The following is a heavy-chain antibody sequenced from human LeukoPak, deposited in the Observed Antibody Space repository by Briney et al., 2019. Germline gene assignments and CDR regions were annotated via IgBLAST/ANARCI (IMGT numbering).Heavy chain of an antibody. Sequence: GGSLRLSCAASGFTFSSYGMHWVRQAPGKGLEWVTFIRSDGSNKYYAESVKGRVTISRDNSKNTLFLQMSSLRVEDTAVYYCAKDSYDILTGYSESYFDFWGQGTLVTVSS. D-gene: IGHD3-9*01. J-gene: IGHJ4*02. CDR3: AKDSYDILTGYSESYFDF. CDR2: IRSDGSNK. V-gene: IGHV3-30*02. CDR1: GFTFSSYG.